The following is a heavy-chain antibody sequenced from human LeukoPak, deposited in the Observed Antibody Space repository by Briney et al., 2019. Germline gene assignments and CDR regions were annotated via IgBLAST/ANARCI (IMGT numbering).Heavy chain of an antibody. CDR1: GGTFSSYA. CDR3: ARGQQLAFFDY. V-gene: IGHV1-69*05. CDR2: IIPIFGTA. Sequence: PVKVSCKASGGTFSSYAISWVRQAPGQGLEWMGRIIPIFGTANYAQKFQGRVTITTDESTSTAYMELSSLRSEDTAVYYCARGQQLAFFDYWGQGTLATVSS. D-gene: IGHD6-13*01. J-gene: IGHJ4*02.